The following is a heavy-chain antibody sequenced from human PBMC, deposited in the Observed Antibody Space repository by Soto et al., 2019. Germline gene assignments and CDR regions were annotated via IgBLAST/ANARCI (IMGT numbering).Heavy chain of an antibody. V-gene: IGHV1-18*01. CDR2: ISAYNGNT. D-gene: IGHD3-16*01. Sequence: GASVKVSCKASGYTFTSYGISWVRQAPGQGLEWMGWISAYNGNTNYAQKLQGRVTMTTDTSTSTAYMELRSLRSDDTAVYYCARDAALGGLSDYYYYGMDVWGQGTTVTVS. CDR3: ARDAALGGLSDYYYYGMDV. J-gene: IGHJ6*02. CDR1: GYTFTSYG.